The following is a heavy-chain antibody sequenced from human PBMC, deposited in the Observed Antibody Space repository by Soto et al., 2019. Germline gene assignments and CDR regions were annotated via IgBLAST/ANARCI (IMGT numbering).Heavy chain of an antibody. J-gene: IGHJ1*01. Sequence: PSETLSLTCTVSGGSISPYYWSWIRQPPGKGLEWIGYIYYSGSTTYNPSLKSRVTISVDTSKNQFSLKVSSVIAADTAVYFCARLGAFYQAMDSWGQGTLVTSPQ. CDR3: ARLGAFYQAMDS. V-gene: IGHV4-59*08. CDR2: IYYSGST. CDR1: GGSISPYY. D-gene: IGHD2-2*01.